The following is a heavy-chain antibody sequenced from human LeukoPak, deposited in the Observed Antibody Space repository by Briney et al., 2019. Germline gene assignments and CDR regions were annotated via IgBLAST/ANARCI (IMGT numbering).Heavy chain of an antibody. CDR3: ARGIKRGVTATLGYYYYYYMDV. D-gene: IGHD2-21*02. Sequence: ASVKVSCKASGYTFTSYDINWVRQATGQGLEWMGWMNPNSGNTGYAQKFQGRVTTTRNTSISTAYMELSSLRSEDTAVYYCARGIKRGVTATLGYYYYYYMDVWGKGTTVTISS. V-gene: IGHV1-8*01. J-gene: IGHJ6*03. CDR2: MNPNSGNT. CDR1: GYTFTSYD.